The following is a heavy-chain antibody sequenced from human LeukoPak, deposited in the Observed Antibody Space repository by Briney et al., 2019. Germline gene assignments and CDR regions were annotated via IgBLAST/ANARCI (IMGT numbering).Heavy chain of an antibody. CDR1: GGSISSSGFY. CDR3: ARYGRRGLLDAFDI. Sequence: SETLSLTCTVSGGSISSSGFYWGWIRQPPGNGLEWIGNIYYSGSTYYNPSLKSRATISVNTSKNQFSLKLTSLTAAHPAVTYRARYGRRGLLDAFDIWGQGTMVTVSS. CDR2: IYYSGST. V-gene: IGHV4-39*01. J-gene: IGHJ3*02. D-gene: IGHD2-15*01.